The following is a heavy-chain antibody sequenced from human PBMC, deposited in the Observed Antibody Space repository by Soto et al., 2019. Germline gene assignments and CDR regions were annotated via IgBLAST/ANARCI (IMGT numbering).Heavy chain of an antibody. D-gene: IGHD4-17*01. Sequence: EVQLVESGGAVVRPGGSLRLACAVSGFSLDEYGMSWVRQAPGKGLEWVSGMHRNGSSTGYADSVKGRFTISRDDAKNSLYLQMNSLRAEDTAFYYCARDHRWGYEYGDYGDSWGHGTLVTVSS. CDR2: MHRNGSST. J-gene: IGHJ5*01. CDR1: GFSLDEYG. CDR3: ARDHRWGYEYGDYGDS. V-gene: IGHV3-20*04.